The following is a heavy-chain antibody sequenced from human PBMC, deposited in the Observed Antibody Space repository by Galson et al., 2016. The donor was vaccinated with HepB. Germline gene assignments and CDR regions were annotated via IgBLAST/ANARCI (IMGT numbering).Heavy chain of an antibody. V-gene: IGHV3-49*03. CDR2: IRRKAYGGTT. J-gene: IGHJ6*02. CDR3: SNSPRNGDCAYHYYNMEV. Sequence: SLRLSCAASGFNFGDYGMSWFRQAPGEGLEWVGFIRRKAYGGTTEYAASVRGRFTISRDDSKSIGYLQMNSLKTEDTAVYYCSNSPRNGDCAYHYYNMEVWGQGTTVIVSS. D-gene: IGHD4-17*01. CDR1: GFNFGDYG.